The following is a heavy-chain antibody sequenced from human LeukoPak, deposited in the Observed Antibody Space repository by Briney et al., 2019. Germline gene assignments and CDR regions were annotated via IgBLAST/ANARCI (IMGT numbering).Heavy chain of an antibody. D-gene: IGHD6-13*01. Sequence: GASVKVSCKASGYTFTSYYMHWVRQAPGQGLEWMGIINPSGGSTSYARKFQGRVTMTRDMSTSTVYMELSSLRSEDTAVYYCANAGGDRWFIAAAEIDYWGQGTLVTVSS. CDR3: ANAGGDRWFIAAAEIDY. V-gene: IGHV1-46*01. J-gene: IGHJ4*02. CDR1: GYTFTSYY. CDR2: INPSGGST.